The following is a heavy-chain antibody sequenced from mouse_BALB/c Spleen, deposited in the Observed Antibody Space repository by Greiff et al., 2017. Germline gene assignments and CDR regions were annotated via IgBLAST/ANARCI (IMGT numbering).Heavy chain of an antibody. V-gene: IGHV1-14*01. CDR3: AKLGGAMDY. J-gene: IGHJ4*01. Sequence: VQLKESGPELVKPGASVKMSCKASGYTFTSYVMHWVKQKPGQGLEWIGYINPYNDGTKYNEKFKGKATLTSDKSSSTAYMELSSLTSEDSAVYYCAKLGGAMDYWGQGTPVTVSS. D-gene: IGHD4-1*01. CDR2: INPYNDGT. CDR1: GYTFTSYV.